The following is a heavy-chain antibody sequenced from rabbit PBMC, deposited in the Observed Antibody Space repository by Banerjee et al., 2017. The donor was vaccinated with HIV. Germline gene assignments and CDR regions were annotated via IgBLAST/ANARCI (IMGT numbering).Heavy chain of an antibody. V-gene: IGHV1S47*01. CDR3: ARDGGSSVYTQYYFNL. J-gene: IGHJ4*01. CDR1: GFSFSSGYD. D-gene: IGHD8-1*01. Sequence: QELLVESGGGLVTLGGSLTLTCKASGFSFSSGYDMCWVRQAPGKGPEWIACIDNGDGSTYYANWVNGRFTISRSTSLNTVTLQMTSLTAADTATYFCARDGGSSVYTQYYFNLWGPGTLVTVS. CDR2: IDNGDGST.